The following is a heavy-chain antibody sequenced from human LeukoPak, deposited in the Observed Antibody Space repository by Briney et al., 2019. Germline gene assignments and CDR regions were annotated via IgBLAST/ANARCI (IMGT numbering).Heavy chain of an antibody. Sequence: SGGSLGLSCAASGFTFSSYGMHWVRQAPGKGLEWVAVIWYDGSNKYYADSVKGRFTISRDNSKNTLYLQMNSLRAEDTAVYYCAKDRSPDYYLSSNDIWGQGIMVTVSS. J-gene: IGHJ3*02. D-gene: IGHD3-22*01. V-gene: IGHV3-33*06. CDR1: GFTFSSYG. CDR3: AKDRSPDYYLSSNDI. CDR2: IWYDGSNK.